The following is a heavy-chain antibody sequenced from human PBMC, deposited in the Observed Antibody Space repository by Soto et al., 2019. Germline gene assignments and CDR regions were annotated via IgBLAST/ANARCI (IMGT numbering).Heavy chain of an antibody. D-gene: IGHD1-1*01. V-gene: IGHV1-69*01. CDR1: GGTFSSYA. J-gene: IGHJ4*02. CDR3: ARGPGWNASSAPFDY. CDR2: IIPIFGTA. Sequence: AAVKGSCKASGGTFSSYAISWVRQAPGQGLEWMGGIIPIFGTANYAQKFQGRVTITADESTSTAYMELSSLRSEDTAVYYCARGPGWNASSAPFDYWGQGTLVTVSS.